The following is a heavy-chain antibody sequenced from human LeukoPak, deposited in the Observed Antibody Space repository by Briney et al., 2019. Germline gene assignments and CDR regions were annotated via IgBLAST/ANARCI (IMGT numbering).Heavy chain of an antibody. CDR3: ARAGYYYYMDV. J-gene: IGHJ6*03. V-gene: IGHV1-8*01. CDR1: GYTFTSYD. CDR2: MNPNSGNT. Sequence: ASVKVSCKASGYTFTSYDINWVRQATGQGLEWMGWMNPNSGNTGYAQKFQGRVTMTRDTSISTAYMELSSLRSDDTAVYYCARAGYYYYMDVWGKGATVTVSS.